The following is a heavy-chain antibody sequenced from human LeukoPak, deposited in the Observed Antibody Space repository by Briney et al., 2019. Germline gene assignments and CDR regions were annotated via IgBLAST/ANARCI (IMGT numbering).Heavy chain of an antibody. D-gene: IGHD3-22*01. CDR1: GYSFATKW. CDR3: ARRVGSGSFDH. J-gene: IGHJ4*02. V-gene: IGHV5-51*01. Sequence: GESLKISCKGSGYSFATKWIGWVRQMPGKGLEWMGIIYPGDSDTRYSPSFQGQVTISADKSTSTAYLQWSSLKASDTAMYYCARRVGSGSFDHWGQGTLVTVSS. CDR2: IYPGDSDT.